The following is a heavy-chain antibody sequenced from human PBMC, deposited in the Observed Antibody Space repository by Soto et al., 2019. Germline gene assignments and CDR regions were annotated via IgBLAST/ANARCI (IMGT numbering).Heavy chain of an antibody. J-gene: IGHJ3*02. CDR1: GGSISSYY. Sequence: SETLSLTCTVSGGSISSYYWSWIRQPPGKGLEWIGYIYYRGSNNYNPSLKSRVTISVDTSKNQFSLKLSSVTAADTAGYYGARAKSGGGYCSGGSCDDAFDIWGQGTMVTVSS. D-gene: IGHD2-15*01. V-gene: IGHV4-59*01. CDR3: ARAKSGGGYCSGGSCDDAFDI. CDR2: IYYRGSN.